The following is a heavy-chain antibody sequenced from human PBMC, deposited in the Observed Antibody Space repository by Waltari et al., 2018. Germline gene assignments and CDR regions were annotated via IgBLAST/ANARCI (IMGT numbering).Heavy chain of an antibody. CDR2: IKDTGEST. CDR3: AKDRNQWDLTQGFDS. V-gene: IGHV3-23*04. D-gene: IGHD1-26*01. J-gene: IGHJ4*02. Sequence: EVQLVESGGGFLQPGGSLRLSCAASGFVFSNYAMSWVRQAPGRGLEWVSGIKDTGESTTYADSVKGRFTISRDNSKNTLYLQMNSLRAEDTAVYYCAKDRNQWDLTQGFDSWGQGALVTVSS. CDR1: GFVFSNYA.